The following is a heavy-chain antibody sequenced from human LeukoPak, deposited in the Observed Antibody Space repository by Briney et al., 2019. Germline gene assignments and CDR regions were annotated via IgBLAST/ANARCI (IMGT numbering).Heavy chain of an antibody. V-gene: IGHV4-34*01. CDR3: ARASGYYYRSFDY. CDR2: INHSGST. Sequence: SETLSLTCAVYGGSFSGYYWSWIRQPPGKGLEWIGEINHSGSTNYNPSLKSRVTISVDTSKHQFSLKLSSVTAADTAVYYCARASGYYYRSFDYWGQGTLVTVSS. D-gene: IGHD3-22*01. J-gene: IGHJ4*02. CDR1: GGSFSGYY.